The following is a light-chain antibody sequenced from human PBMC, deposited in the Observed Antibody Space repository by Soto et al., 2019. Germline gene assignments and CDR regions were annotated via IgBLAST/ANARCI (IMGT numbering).Light chain of an antibody. CDR3: QQYNSYSGT. CDR1: QSISSW. CDR2: DAS. J-gene: IGKJ3*01. V-gene: IGKV1-5*01. Sequence: DIQMTQSPSTLSASVGDRVTITCRASQSISSWLAWYQQKPGKAPKLLIYDASSLESGVPSRFSGSGSGTEFTLTISSLQPYDFATYYCQQYNSYSGTFGPGTKVDIK.